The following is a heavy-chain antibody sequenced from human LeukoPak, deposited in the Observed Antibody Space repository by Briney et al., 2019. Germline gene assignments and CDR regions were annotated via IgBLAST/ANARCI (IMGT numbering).Heavy chain of an antibody. D-gene: IGHD6-6*01. Sequence: ASVKVSCKASGYTFTSYDINWVRQATGQGLEWMGWMNPNSGNTGYAQKFQGRVTMTRNNSISTVYMELSSLRSEDTAVYYCARGEYSSSSAAVDYWGQGTLVTVSS. CDR1: GYTFTSYD. V-gene: IGHV1-8*01. J-gene: IGHJ4*02. CDR2: MNPNSGNT. CDR3: ARGEYSSSSAAVDY.